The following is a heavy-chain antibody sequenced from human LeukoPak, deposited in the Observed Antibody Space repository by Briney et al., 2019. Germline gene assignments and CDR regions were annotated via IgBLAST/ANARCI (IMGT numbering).Heavy chain of an antibody. V-gene: IGHV4-39*01. CDR1: GGSISSSSYY. CDR3: AISPGSQWDNWFDP. J-gene: IGHJ5*02. Sequence: PSETLSLTCTVSGGSISSSSYYWGWIRQPPGKGLEWIGSIYYSGSTYYNPSLKSRVTISVDTSKNQFSLKLSSVTAADTAVYYCAISPGSQWDNWFDPWGQGTLVTVSS. CDR2: IYYSGST. D-gene: IGHD3-10*01.